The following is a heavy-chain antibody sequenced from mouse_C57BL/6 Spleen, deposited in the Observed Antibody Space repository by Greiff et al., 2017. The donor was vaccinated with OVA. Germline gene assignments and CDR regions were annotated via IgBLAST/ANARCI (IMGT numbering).Heavy chain of an antibody. CDR1: GYTFTTYP. J-gene: IGHJ2*01. V-gene: IGHV1-47*01. CDR2: FHPYNDDT. Sequence: QVQLKESGAELVKPGASVKMSCKASGYTFTTYPIEWLKQNHGKSLEWIGNFHPYNDDTKYNEKFKDKATLTVEKSSSTVYLELSRLTSDDSAVYYCARAGYGSSYGYFDYWGQGTTLTVSS. CDR3: ARAGYGSSYGYFDY. D-gene: IGHD1-1*01.